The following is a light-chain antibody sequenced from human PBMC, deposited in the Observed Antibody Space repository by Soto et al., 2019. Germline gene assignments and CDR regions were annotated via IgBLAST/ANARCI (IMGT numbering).Light chain of an antibody. CDR2: GAS. CDR3: HHYGPSRSWA. V-gene: IGKV3-20*01. CDR1: QRLSDNS. J-gene: IGKJ1*01. Sequence: EIVWTQSPGTVYLSPGDRATLSCSASQRLSDNSLAWYQQRPGQAPRLLIYGASVRATGIPDNFSGSGSGTDFTLTISRLEPGDFAVYYCHHYGPSRSWAFGQGTKVDIK.